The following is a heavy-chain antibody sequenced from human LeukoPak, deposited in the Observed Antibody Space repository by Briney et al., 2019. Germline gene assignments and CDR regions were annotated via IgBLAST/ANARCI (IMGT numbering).Heavy chain of an antibody. CDR2: IYTSGST. Sequence: SETLSLTCTVSGGSIGSYYWSWIRQPAGKGLEWIGRIYTSGSTNYNPSLKSRVTMSVDTSKNQFSLKLSSVTAADTAVYYCAREYNILWLGGLFRGWFDPWGQGTLVTVSS. CDR1: GGSIGSYY. D-gene: IGHD3-10*01. V-gene: IGHV4-4*07. CDR3: AREYNILWLGGLFRGWFDP. J-gene: IGHJ5*02.